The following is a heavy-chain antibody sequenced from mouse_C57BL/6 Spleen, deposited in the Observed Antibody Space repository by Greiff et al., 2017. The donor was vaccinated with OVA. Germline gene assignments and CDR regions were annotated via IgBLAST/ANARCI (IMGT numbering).Heavy chain of an antibody. V-gene: IGHV1-80*01. CDR2: IYPGDGDT. D-gene: IGHD2-3*01. CDR1: GYAFSSYW. CDR3: ARGERSDGYYLYFDV. Sequence: QVQLQQSGAELVKPGASVKISCKASGYAFSSYWMNWVKQRPGKGLEWIGQIYPGDGDTNYNGKFKGKATLTADKSSSTAYMQLSSLTSEDSAVYFCARGERSDGYYLYFDVWGTGTTVTVSS. J-gene: IGHJ1*03.